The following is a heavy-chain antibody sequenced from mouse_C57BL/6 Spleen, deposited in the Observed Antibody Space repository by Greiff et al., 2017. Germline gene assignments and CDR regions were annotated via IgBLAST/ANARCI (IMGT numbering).Heavy chain of an antibody. D-gene: IGHD2-3*01. J-gene: IGHJ1*03. CDR3: ARGGDGYYYDFYWYFDV. Sequence: QVQLQQPGAELVKPGASVKMSCKASGYTFTSYWITWVKQRPGQGLEWIGDIYPGSGSTNYNEKFKSKATLTVDTSSSTAYMQLSSLTSEDSAVYYCARGGDGYYYDFYWYFDVWGTGTTVTVSS. CDR2: IYPGSGST. CDR1: GYTFTSYW. V-gene: IGHV1-55*01.